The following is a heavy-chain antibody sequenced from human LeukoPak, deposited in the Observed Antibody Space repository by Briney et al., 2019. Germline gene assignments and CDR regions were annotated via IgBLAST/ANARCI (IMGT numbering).Heavy chain of an antibody. Sequence: SVTVSCKASGGTFSSYAISWVRQAPGQGLEWMGGIIPIFGTANYAQQFQGRVTITADESTSTAYMELSSLRSEDTAVYYCARGKRFLEWLPDFDYWGQGTLVTVSS. CDR3: ARGKRFLEWLPDFDY. J-gene: IGHJ4*02. CDR2: IIPIFGTA. V-gene: IGHV1-69*13. CDR1: GGTFSSYA. D-gene: IGHD3-3*01.